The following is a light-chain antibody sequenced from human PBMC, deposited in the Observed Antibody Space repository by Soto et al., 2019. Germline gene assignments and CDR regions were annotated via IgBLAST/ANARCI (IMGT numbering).Light chain of an antibody. CDR1: QSLLGSDDVNTY. V-gene: IGKV2-40*01. CDR3: MQRIECAIT. CDR2: TLS. J-gene: IGKJ5*01. Sequence: TPISLPVTPGEPASISCRSSQSLLGSDDVNTYMDWYLQKPGQYPQLLIYTLSYRASGVPDKFSGSGSGTDVTLKFSRVEADDVGVYSCMQRIECAITFRQGARLDI.